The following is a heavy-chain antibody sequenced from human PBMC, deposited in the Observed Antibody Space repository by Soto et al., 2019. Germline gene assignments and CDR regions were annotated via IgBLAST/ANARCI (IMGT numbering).Heavy chain of an antibody. J-gene: IGHJ6*02. CDR3: ARGDSTDCSNGVCSFFYNHDMDI. CDR2: INPKSGGT. CDR1: GYSFTDYH. D-gene: IGHD2-8*01. V-gene: IGHV1-2*04. Sequence: ASVKVSCKASGYSFTDYHIHWVRQAPGQGLEWLGRINPKSGGTSTAQKFQGWVTMTTDTSISTASMELTRLTSDDTAIYYCARGDSTDCSNGVCSFFYNHDMDIWGQGTTVTVSS.